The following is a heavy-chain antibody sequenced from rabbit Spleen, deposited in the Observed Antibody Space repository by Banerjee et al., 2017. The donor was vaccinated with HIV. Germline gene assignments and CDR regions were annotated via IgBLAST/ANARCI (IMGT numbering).Heavy chain of an antibody. V-gene: IGHV1S47*01. CDR1: GFDFSTYG. J-gene: IGHJ6*01. Sequence: QEQLKETGGGLVQPGGSLKLSCKASGFDFSTYGVSWVRQAPGKGLEWIGYIDPVFGSTYYASWVNGRFTISSHNAQNTLYLQMTSLTAADTATYFCARDGAGGSYFALWGPGTLVTVS. D-gene: IGHD8-1*01. CDR2: IDPVFGST. CDR3: ARDGAGGSYFAL.